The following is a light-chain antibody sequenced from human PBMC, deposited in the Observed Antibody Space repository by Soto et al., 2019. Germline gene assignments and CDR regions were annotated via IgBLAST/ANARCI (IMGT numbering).Light chain of an antibody. V-gene: IGKV3-20*01. CDR1: QSVSSNY. Sequence: ETVLTQSPGTLSLSPGERATLSCRASQSVSSNYLAWYQHIPGQAPRLLIYGASTRATGIPDRFSASGSGTDFTLTISRLEPEDFAVYYCQQFDRSLPSWTFGQGTKVE. CDR3: QQFDRSLPSWT. J-gene: IGKJ1*01. CDR2: GAS.